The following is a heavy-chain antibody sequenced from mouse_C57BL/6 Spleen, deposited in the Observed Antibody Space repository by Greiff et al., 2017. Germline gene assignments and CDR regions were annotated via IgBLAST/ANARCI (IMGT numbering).Heavy chain of an antibody. Sequence: QVQLQQPGAELVKPGASVKVSCKASGYTFTSYWMHWVKQRPGQGLEWIGRLHPSDSDTNYTQKFKGKATLTVDNSSSTAYMQLSSLTSEDSAVYYGTRYYDYDGGFDYWGQGSTLTVSS. J-gene: IGHJ2*01. CDR1: GYTFTSYW. CDR2: LHPSDSDT. CDR3: TRYYDYDGGFDY. D-gene: IGHD2-4*01. V-gene: IGHV1-74*01.